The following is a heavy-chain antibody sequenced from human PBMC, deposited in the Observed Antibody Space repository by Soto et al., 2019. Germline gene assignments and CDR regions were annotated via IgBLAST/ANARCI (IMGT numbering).Heavy chain of an antibody. V-gene: IGHV4-4*02. J-gene: IGHJ5*02. CDR3: ARVWGALAPIAGWFGP. D-gene: IGHD3-16*01. CDR1: NGSITSGNW. CDR2: IYQTGST. Sequence: QVQLQESGPGLVKPSGTLSLTCAVSNGSITSGNWWSWVRQPPGKGLERIGDIYQTGSTNYNPSLGSRVIISVDKSKNNFSLSLSSVTAADTAVYFCARVWGALAPIAGWFGPWGRGILVTVSS.